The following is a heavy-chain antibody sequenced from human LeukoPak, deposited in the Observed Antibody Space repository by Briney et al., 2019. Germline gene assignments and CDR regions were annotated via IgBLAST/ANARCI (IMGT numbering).Heavy chain of an antibody. D-gene: IGHD3-22*01. Sequence: GGSLRLSCAASGFTFSSYAMSWVRQAPGKGLEWVSAISGSGGSTYYADSVKGRFTISRDNSKNTLYLQINSLRAEDTAVYYCASLTYYYDSSGYSSNDYWGQGTLVTVSS. V-gene: IGHV3-23*01. J-gene: IGHJ4*02. CDR1: GFTFSSYA. CDR3: ASLTYYYDSSGYSSNDY. CDR2: ISGSGGST.